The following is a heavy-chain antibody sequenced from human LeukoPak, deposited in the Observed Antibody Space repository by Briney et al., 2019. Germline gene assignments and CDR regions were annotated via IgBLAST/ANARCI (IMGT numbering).Heavy chain of an antibody. V-gene: IGHV3-23*01. CDR3: AKEGMKPRGSSWYYFDY. CDR2: ISGSGGRT. D-gene: IGHD6-13*01. CDR1: GFTFSSNA. J-gene: IGHJ4*02. Sequence: PGGSLRLSCAASGFTFSSNAMSWVRQAPGKGLEWVSAISGSGGRTYYEDSVKGRFTISRDNSKKALYLQMNSLRAEDTAVYYCAKEGMKPRGSSWYYFDYWARDPWSPSPQ.